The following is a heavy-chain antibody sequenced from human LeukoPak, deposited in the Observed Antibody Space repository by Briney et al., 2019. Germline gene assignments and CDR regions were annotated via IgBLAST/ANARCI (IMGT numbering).Heavy chain of an antibody. V-gene: IGHV4-34*01. CDR3: ARVDGGAFDI. J-gene: IGHJ3*02. CDR2: INHSGST. Sequence: SETLSLTCAVYGGSFSGYYWNWIRQPPGKGLEGSGEINHSGSTNYNSSLKSRVTISVDTSQFSLKLNSVTDADTAVYYCARVDGGAFDIWGQGTMVTVSS. D-gene: IGHD5-24*01. CDR1: GGSFSGYY.